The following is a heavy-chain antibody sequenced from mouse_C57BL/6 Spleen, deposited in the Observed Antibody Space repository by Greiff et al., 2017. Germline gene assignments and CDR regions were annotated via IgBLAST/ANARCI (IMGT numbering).Heavy chain of an antibody. J-gene: IGHJ2*01. Sequence: VQLQQSGPELVKPGASVKISCKASGYAFSSSWMNWVKQRPGKGLEWIGRIYPGDGDTNYNGKFKGKATLTADKSSSTAYMQLSSLTSEDSAVYVCASYLITTVFFDYWGQGTTLTVSS. CDR2: IYPGDGDT. D-gene: IGHD1-1*01. V-gene: IGHV1-82*01. CDR3: ASYLITTVFFDY. CDR1: GYAFSSSW.